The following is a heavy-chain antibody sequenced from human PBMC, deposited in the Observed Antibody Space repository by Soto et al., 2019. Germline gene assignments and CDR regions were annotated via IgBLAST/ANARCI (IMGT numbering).Heavy chain of an antibody. V-gene: IGHV1-46*03. Sequence: ASVKVSCKASGYPFTTYYMHWVRQAPGQGLEWMGIINPSGGSTTYAQKFQGRVIMTRDTSTSTLYMELTSLRSEDTAVYYCARDTIYYNTTDYSFDYWGQGTLVTSPQ. CDR1: GYPFTTYY. CDR2: INPSGGST. CDR3: ARDTIYYNTTDYSFDY. D-gene: IGHD3-22*01. J-gene: IGHJ4*02.